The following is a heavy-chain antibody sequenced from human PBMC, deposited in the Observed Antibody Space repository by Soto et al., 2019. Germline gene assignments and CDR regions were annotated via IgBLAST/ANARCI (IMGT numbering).Heavy chain of an antibody. D-gene: IGHD3-22*01. CDR1: GFTFSSFA. CDR3: ARDPPPMIVVAMEYYFDY. Sequence: GGSLRLSCAASGFTFSSFAMSWVRQAPGKGLDWVSAISGSGGSTYSADSVKGRFTISRDNSKNTLYLQMSSLRAEDTAVYYCARDPPPMIVVAMEYYFDYWGQGTLVTVSS. V-gene: IGHV3-23*01. J-gene: IGHJ4*02. CDR2: ISGSGGST.